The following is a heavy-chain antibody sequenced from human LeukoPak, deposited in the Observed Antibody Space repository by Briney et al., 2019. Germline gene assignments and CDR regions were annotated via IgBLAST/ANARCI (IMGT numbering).Heavy chain of an antibody. Sequence: ASGKVSCKASGFTFTGYHIHWVRQAPGQGLEWMGWINPNSGDTHYPQRFQGRVTMTRDMSITTAYMELSSLKSDDTAVYYCARGGARQQLFENYFDYWGQGTLVTVSS. D-gene: IGHD6-13*01. CDR2: INPNSGDT. CDR3: ARGGARQQLFENYFDY. J-gene: IGHJ4*02. CDR1: GFTFTGYH. V-gene: IGHV1-2*02.